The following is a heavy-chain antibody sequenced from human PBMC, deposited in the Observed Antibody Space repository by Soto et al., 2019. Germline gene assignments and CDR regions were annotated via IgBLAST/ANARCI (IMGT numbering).Heavy chain of an antibody. D-gene: IGHD2-2*01. J-gene: IGHJ3*02. Sequence: GGSLRLSCAASGFTFSSYSMNWVRQAPGKGLEWVSSISSSSSYKYYADSVKGRFTISRDNAKNSLYLQMNSLRAEDTAVYYCARDRGQHKVPAALTFDAFDIWGQGTMVTVSS. V-gene: IGHV3-21*01. CDR2: ISSSSSYK. CDR3: ARDRGQHKVPAALTFDAFDI. CDR1: GFTFSSYS.